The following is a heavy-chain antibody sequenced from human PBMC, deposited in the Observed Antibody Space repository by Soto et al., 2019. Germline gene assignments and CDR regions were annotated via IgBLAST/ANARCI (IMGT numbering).Heavy chain of an antibody. V-gene: IGHV3-74*01. CDR1: GFTFSSYW. CDR2: INSDGSST. CDR3: ARGGPSIAAAGTYMFDY. Sequence: PGGSLRLSCAASGFTFSSYWMNWVRQAPGKGMGWVSRINSDGSSTSYADSVKGRFSISRDNAKNTLYLQMNSLRAEDTAVYYCARGGPSIAAAGTYMFDYWGQGTLVTVSS. J-gene: IGHJ4*02. D-gene: IGHD6-13*01.